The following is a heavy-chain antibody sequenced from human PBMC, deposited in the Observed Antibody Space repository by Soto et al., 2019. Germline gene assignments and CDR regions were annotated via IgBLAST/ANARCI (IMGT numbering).Heavy chain of an antibody. Sequence: QITLEESGPTLVRPTQTLRLTCTFSGFSLSTTGVGVGWIRQPPGKALEWLALIYWDDDKRYSPSLKSRLTISKDTSKNQVVLTMTNMDPVDTATYYCAHRTIAARRGYFDYWGQGTLVTVSS. D-gene: IGHD6-6*01. V-gene: IGHV2-5*02. J-gene: IGHJ4*02. CDR3: AHRTIAARRGYFDY. CDR1: GFSLSTTGVG. CDR2: IYWDDDK.